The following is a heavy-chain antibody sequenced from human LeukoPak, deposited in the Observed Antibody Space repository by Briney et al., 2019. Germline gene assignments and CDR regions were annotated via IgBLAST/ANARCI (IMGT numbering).Heavy chain of an antibody. CDR3: ASSLLRMADLLPSHFDY. D-gene: IGHD3-10*01. Sequence: SVKVSCKASGCGFTGLGVSWLRHVPGQGFEWMGRIIPIIDATHYAQKFQDRVTITADESTSTAYMELHSLRPDDTAVYFCASSLLRMADLLPSHFDYWGLGTLVTVSS. CDR2: IIPIIDAT. V-gene: IGHV1-69*11. CDR1: GCGFTGLG. J-gene: IGHJ4*02.